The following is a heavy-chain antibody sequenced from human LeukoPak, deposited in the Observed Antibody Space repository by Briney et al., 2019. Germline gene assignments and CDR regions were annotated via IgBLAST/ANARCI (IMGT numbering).Heavy chain of an antibody. CDR2: ISASGP. CDR3: AKDLTIFGVGPLYYMDV. CDR1: GFTFSRLA. D-gene: IGHD3-3*01. V-gene: IGHV3-23*01. Sequence: GGSLRLSCAASGFTFSRLAMTWVRQAPGKGLEWVSTISASGPYYADAVRGRFTISRDNSRNTLSLQMDSLRAEDTAVYYCAKDLTIFGVGPLYYMDVWGKGTTVTVSS. J-gene: IGHJ6*03.